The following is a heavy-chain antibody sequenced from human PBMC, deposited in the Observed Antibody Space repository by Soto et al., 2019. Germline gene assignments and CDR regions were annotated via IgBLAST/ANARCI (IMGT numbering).Heavy chain of an antibody. V-gene: IGHV4-4*07. CDR3: AREYSSSWYGWFDP. CDR2: IYTSGST. Sequence: KTSETLSLTCTVSGGSISSYYWSWIRQPAGKGLEWIGRIYTSGSTNYNPSLKSRVTMSVDTSKNQFSLKLSSVTAAGTAVYYCAREYSSSWYGWFDPWGQGTLVTVSS. J-gene: IGHJ5*02. D-gene: IGHD6-13*01. CDR1: GGSISSYY.